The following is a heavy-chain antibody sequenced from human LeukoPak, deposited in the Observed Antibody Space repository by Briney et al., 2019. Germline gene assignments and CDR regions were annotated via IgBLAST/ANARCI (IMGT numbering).Heavy chain of an antibody. CDR2: IYAGDSDT. CDR3: ARSSAWDVYYFDY. CDR1: GYSFISYW. J-gene: IGHJ4*02. Sequence: KISCTASGYSFISYWIAWVRQMPGQGLEWMGIIYAGDSDTRYSPSFQGQVTISADKSINTAYLQWSSLKASDTAKYYCARSSAWDVYYFDYWGQGTLVTVSS. D-gene: IGHD6-19*01. V-gene: IGHV5-51*01.